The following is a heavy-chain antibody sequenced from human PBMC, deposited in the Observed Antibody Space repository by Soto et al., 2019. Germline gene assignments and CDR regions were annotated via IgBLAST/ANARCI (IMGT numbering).Heavy chain of an antibody. J-gene: IGHJ6*02. V-gene: IGHV4-30-4*01. CDR1: DGSISSGDYY. CDR2: IFYSGST. Sequence: SETLSLTCTVSDGSISSGDYYWIWIRQPPGKGLEWIGYIFYSGSTYYNPSLKSRVTISVDTSKNQFSLRLSSVTAADTAVYYCASEGYASNYFGMDVWGQGTTVTVS. D-gene: IGHD5-12*01. CDR3: ASEGYASNYFGMDV.